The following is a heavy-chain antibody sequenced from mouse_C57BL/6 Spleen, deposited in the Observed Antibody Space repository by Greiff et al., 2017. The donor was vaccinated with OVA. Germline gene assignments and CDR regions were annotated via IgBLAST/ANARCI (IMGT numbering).Heavy chain of an antibody. CDR1: GYAFSSSW. J-gene: IGHJ2*01. V-gene: IGHV1-82*01. CDR2: IYPGDGDT. Sequence: VQLVESGPELVKPGASVKISCKASGYAFSSSWMNWVKQRPGKGLEWIGRIYPGDGDTNYNGKFKGKATLTADKSSSTAYMQLSSLTSEDSAVYFCARNYYGNYVDYWGQGTTLTVSS. CDR3: ARNYYGNYVDY. D-gene: IGHD2-1*01.